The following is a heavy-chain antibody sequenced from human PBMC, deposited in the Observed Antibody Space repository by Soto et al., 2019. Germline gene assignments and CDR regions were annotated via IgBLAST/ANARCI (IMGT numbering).Heavy chain of an antibody. D-gene: IGHD3-9*01. CDR1: GFTFSNAW. Sequence: GGSLRLSCAASGFTFSNAWMNWVRQAPGKGLEWVGRIKSKTDGGTTDYAAPVKGRFTISRDDSKNTLYLQMNSLKTEDTAVYYCTTEFPWYDILTGFDYWGQGTLVTVSS. V-gene: IGHV3-15*07. J-gene: IGHJ4*02. CDR3: TTEFPWYDILTGFDY. CDR2: IKSKTDGGTT.